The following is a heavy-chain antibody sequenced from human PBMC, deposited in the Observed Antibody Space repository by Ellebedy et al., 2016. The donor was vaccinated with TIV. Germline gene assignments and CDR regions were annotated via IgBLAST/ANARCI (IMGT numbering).Heavy chain of an antibody. V-gene: IGHV3-30*03. CDR2: ISYDGSNK. D-gene: IGHD2-15*01. J-gene: IGHJ5*02. CDR3: ARHGYCSGGSCRSNWFDP. CDR1: GFTFSSYG. Sequence: GGSLRLSXAASGFTFSSYGMHWVRQAPGKGLEWVAVISYDGSNKYYADSVKGRFTISRDNSKNTLYLQMNSLRAEDTAVYYCARHGYCSGGSCRSNWFDPWGQGTLVTVSS.